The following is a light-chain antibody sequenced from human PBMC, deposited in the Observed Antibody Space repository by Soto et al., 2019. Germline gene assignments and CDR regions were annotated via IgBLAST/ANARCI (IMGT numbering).Light chain of an antibody. CDR3: QQSYSTPIT. CDR2: AAS. J-gene: IGKJ5*01. V-gene: IGKV1-39*01. Sequence: DIQMTQSPSSLSASVGDRFTITCRASQSISSYLNWYQQKPGKAPKLLIYAASSLQSGVPSRFSGSGSGTDFTPTISSLQPEDFATYYCQQSYSTPITFGQGTRLEIK. CDR1: QSISSY.